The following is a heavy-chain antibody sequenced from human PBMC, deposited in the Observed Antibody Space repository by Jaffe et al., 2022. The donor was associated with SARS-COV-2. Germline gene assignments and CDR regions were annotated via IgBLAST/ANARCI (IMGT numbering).Heavy chain of an antibody. CDR3: ARATPNYCSGGSCHPTLDY. D-gene: IGHD2-15*01. V-gene: IGHV4-59*01. CDR2: IYYSGST. Sequence: QVQLQESGPGLVKPSETLSLTCTVSGGSISSYYWSWIRQPPGKGLEWIGYIYYSGSTNYNPSLKSRVTISVDTSKNQFSLKLSSVTAADTAVYYCARATPNYCSGGSCHPTLDYWGQGTLVTVSS. CDR1: GGSISSYY. J-gene: IGHJ4*02.